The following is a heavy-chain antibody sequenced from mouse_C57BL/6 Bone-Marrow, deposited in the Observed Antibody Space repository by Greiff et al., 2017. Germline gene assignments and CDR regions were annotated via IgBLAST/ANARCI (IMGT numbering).Heavy chain of an antibody. CDR2: LNPNNGGP. CDR3: ARSYVSSYGAWFAY. D-gene: IGHD1-1*01. V-gene: IGHV1-26*01. CDR1: GYTFTDYY. Sequence: VPLQQSGPELVKPGASVKISCKASGYTFTDYYMNWVKQSHGQSLEWIGALNPNNGGPSYTPKFNGHAHLTVDKISSPAYLEHRSLTSKDSAFYYCARSYVSSYGAWFAYGGQGTLVTVSA. J-gene: IGHJ3*01.